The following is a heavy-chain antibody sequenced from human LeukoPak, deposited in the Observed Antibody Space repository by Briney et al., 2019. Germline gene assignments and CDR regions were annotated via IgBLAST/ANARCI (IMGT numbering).Heavy chain of an antibody. J-gene: IGHJ4*02. CDR1: GFTVSSNY. CDR2: IYSGGST. Sequence: GGSLRLSCAASGFTVSSNYMSWVRQAPGKGLEWVSVIYSGGSTYYADSVKGRFTISRDNAKNSLYLQMNSLRAEDTAVYYCARDGRYYGSGSKASDYWGQGTLVTVSS. CDR3: ARDGRYYGSGSKASDY. D-gene: IGHD3-10*01. V-gene: IGHV3-53*01.